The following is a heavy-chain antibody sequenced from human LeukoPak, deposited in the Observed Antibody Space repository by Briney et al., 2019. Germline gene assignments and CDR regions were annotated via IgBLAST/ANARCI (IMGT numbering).Heavy chain of an antibody. CDR2: SSSSSSYI. J-gene: IGHJ4*02. D-gene: IGHD4-17*01. CDR3: ARYGAYEYFDY. CDR1: GSPFSSYS. V-gene: IGHV3-21*01. Sequence: GGPRRLSCAASGSPFSSYSMNWVRRAPGKGLKWVSSSSSSSSYIYYADSVKGRFTISRDNAKNSLYLQMNGLRAEYTAVYYCARYGAYEYFDYWGQGTLVTVSS.